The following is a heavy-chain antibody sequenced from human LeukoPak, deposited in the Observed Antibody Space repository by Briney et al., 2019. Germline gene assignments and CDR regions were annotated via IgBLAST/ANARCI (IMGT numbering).Heavy chain of an antibody. V-gene: IGHV3-53*01. Sequence: GGSLRLSCAASGFTVSSNYMSWVRQAPGKGLEWVSVIYSGGSTYYADSVKGRFTISRDNSKNTLYLQMNSLRAEDTAVYYCAKNPPSIPSYCWGQGTMVTVSS. J-gene: IGHJ3*01. CDR2: IYSGGST. CDR3: AKNPPSIPSYC. D-gene: IGHD2-21*01. CDR1: GFTVSSNY.